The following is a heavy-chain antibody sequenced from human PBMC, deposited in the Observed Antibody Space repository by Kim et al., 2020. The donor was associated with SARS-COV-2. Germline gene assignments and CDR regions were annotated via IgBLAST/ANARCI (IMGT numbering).Heavy chain of an antibody. CDR3: VRSGFATSRYEY. V-gene: IGHV3-74*01. Sequence: GGSLRLSCAASGFSFSGYWMHWVRQAPGKGLVWVSRINVDERVTNYADSVKGRFTISRDNAKDMLFLQMSSLRGEDTAVYYCVRSGFATSRYEYWGQGT. CDR2: INVDERVT. CDR1: GFSFSGYW. J-gene: IGHJ4*02. D-gene: IGHD5-12*01.